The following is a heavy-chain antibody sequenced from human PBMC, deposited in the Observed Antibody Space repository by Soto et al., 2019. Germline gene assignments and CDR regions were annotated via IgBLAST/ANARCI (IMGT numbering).Heavy chain of an antibody. V-gene: IGHV1-24*01. Sequence: QVQLVQSGAEVKKPGASVKVSCKVSGYTLTELSMHWVRQAPGKGLEWMGGFDPEDGETIYAQKFQGRVTMTEDTSTDTAYMELISLRSEDTAVYYCATGYYGSGGAYYYYGMDVWGQGTTVTVSS. CDR3: ATGYYGSGGAYYYYGMDV. CDR1: GYTLTELS. J-gene: IGHJ6*02. CDR2: FDPEDGET. D-gene: IGHD3-22*01.